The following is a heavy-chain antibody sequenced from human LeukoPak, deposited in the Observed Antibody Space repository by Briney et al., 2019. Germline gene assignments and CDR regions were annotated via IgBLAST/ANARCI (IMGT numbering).Heavy chain of an antibody. V-gene: IGHV3-21*01. CDR1: GFTFSSYS. Sequence: KPGGSLRLSCAASGFTFSSYSMNWVRQAPGKGLEWVSSISSSSSYIYYADSVKGRFTISRDNAKNSLYLQMNSLRAEDTAVYYCAREPNPLLQFDYWGQGTLVPVS. D-gene: IGHD2-15*01. CDR2: ISSSSSYI. J-gene: IGHJ4*02. CDR3: AREPNPLLQFDY.